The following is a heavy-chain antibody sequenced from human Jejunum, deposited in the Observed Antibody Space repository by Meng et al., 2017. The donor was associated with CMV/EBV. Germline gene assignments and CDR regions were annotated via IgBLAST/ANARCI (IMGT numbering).Heavy chain of an antibody. D-gene: IGHD1-1*01. Sequence: SCKASGYNFISHYMHWVREAPGQGLEWMGVINPGGGTTSYVQKFQGRVTMTRDTSTSTVYMELSSLRSEDTAVYYCAKNEEGADWLGPWGQGALVTVSS. V-gene: IGHV1-46*01. CDR2: INPGGGTT. CDR3: AKNEEGADWLGP. CDR1: GYNFISHY. J-gene: IGHJ5*02.